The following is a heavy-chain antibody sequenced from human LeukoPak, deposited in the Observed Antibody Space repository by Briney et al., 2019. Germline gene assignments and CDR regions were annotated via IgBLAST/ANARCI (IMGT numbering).Heavy chain of an antibody. J-gene: IGHJ6*02. D-gene: IGHD6-6*01. CDR2: IKQDGSEK. CDR1: GFTFSSYW. V-gene: IGHV3-7*03. CDR3: ARELAARPRSLYYYGMDV. Sequence: GGSLRLSCAASGFTFSSYWMSWVRQAPGKGLEWVANIKQDGSEKYYVDSVKGRFTISRDNAKNSLYLQMNSLRAEDTAVYYCARELAARPRSLYYYGMDVWGQGTTVTVSS.